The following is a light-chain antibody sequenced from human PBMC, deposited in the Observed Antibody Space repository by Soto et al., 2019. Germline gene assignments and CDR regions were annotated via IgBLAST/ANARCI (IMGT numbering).Light chain of an antibody. CDR1: QSISSW. J-gene: IGKJ1*01. CDR3: QQFNGR. CDR2: DAS. Sequence: IPTTLSPSALSASGTDRDTITCRASQSISSWLAWYQQKPGKAPKLLIYDASSLESGVPSRFSGSGSGTEFTLTISSLQPDDFAAYLCQQFNGRLGQGTKV. V-gene: IGKV1-5*01.